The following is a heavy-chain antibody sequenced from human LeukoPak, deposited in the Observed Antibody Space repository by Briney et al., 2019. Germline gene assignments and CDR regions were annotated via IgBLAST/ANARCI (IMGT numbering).Heavy chain of an antibody. V-gene: IGHV4-30-4*07. Sequence: SETLSLTCAVSGGSISSGGYSWSWIRQPPGKGLEWIGYIYYSGSTYYNPSLKSRVTISVDTSKNQFSLKLSSVTAADTAVYYCARVRWFGELSGYYYYYYMDVWGRGTTVTVSS. CDR2: IYYSGST. D-gene: IGHD3-10*01. CDR1: GGSISSGGYS. CDR3: ARVRWFGELSGYYYYYYMDV. J-gene: IGHJ6*03.